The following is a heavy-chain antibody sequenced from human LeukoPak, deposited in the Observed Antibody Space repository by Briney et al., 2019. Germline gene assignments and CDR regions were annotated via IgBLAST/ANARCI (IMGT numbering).Heavy chain of an antibody. J-gene: IGHJ4*02. CDR1: GLTFSSYA. V-gene: IGHV3-15*07. CDR3: TTDHSIIAAAGSSF. Sequence: GGSLRLSCAASGLTFSSYAMNWVRQASGKGLEWVGRIKSKTDGGTTDYAAPVKGRFTISRDDSKNTLYLQMNSLKTEDTAVYYCTTDHSIIAAAGSSFWGQGTLVTVSS. D-gene: IGHD6-13*01. CDR2: IKSKTDGGTT.